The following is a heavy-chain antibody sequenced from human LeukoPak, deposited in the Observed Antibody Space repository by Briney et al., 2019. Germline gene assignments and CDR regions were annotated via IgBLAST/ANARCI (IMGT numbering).Heavy chain of an antibody. Sequence: GGSLRLSCAASGFTFSSSWMTWVLQAPGKGLEWVANIKEDGSEKYYVDSVKGRFTISRDNAKNSLYLQMNSLRAEDTAVYYCARDQRASPAAADYWGQGTLVTVSS. CDR3: ARDQRASPAAADY. CDR1: GFTFSSSW. V-gene: IGHV3-7*01. J-gene: IGHJ4*02. D-gene: IGHD2-15*01. CDR2: IKEDGSEK.